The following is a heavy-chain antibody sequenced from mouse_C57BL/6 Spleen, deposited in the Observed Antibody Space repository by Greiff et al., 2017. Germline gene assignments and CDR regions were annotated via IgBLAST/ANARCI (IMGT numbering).Heavy chain of an antibody. Sequence: VQLQQSGAELVKPGASVKISCKASGYAFSSSWMNWVKQRPGKGLEWIGQIYPGDGDTNYNGKFKGKATLTADKSSSTAYMQLSSLTSEDSAVYFCARSMGTGTFDYWGQGTTLTVSS. CDR3: ARSMGTGTFDY. D-gene: IGHD4-1*01. CDR1: GYAFSSSW. V-gene: IGHV1-80*01. CDR2: IYPGDGDT. J-gene: IGHJ2*01.